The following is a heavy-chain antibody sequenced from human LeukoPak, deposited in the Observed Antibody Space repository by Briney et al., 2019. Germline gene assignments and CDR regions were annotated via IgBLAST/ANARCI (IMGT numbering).Heavy chain of an antibody. D-gene: IGHD6-19*01. Sequence: GGSLRLSCAASGFTFTSYSMNWVRQAPGKGLEWVSTISGGGGSTYYADSVKGRFTISRDNSKNTLYLQMNSLRAEDTAVYYCARLSSGWYDYWGQGTLVTVSS. CDR2: ISGGGGST. CDR1: GFTFTSYS. CDR3: ARLSSGWYDY. V-gene: IGHV3-23*01. J-gene: IGHJ4*02.